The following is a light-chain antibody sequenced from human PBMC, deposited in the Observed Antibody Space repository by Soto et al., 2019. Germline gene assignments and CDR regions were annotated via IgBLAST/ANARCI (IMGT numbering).Light chain of an antibody. Sequence: QSVLTQPPSASGTPGQRVTISCSRSSSSIGSNTVNWYQQLPGTAPKLLNYGHNQRPSGVPDRFSGSKSGTSASLAISGLQSEDEADYYCAAWDDSLNGRVFGGGTKLTVL. V-gene: IGLV1-44*01. CDR1: SSSIGSNT. J-gene: IGLJ2*01. CDR2: GHN. CDR3: AAWDDSLNGRV.